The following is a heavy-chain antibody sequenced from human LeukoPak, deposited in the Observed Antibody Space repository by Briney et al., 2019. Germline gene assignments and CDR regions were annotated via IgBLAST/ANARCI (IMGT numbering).Heavy chain of an antibody. CDR2: IYASGST. Sequence: PSQTLSLTCTVSGGSISSGSYYWSWIRQPAGKGLEWIGRIYASGSTNYNPSLKSRVTISVDTSKNQFSLKLSSVTTADTAVYYCARDLDCGGDCIVAFDIWGQGTMVTVSS. CDR3: ARDLDCGGDCIVAFDI. D-gene: IGHD2-21*02. J-gene: IGHJ3*02. V-gene: IGHV4-61*02. CDR1: GGSISSGSYY.